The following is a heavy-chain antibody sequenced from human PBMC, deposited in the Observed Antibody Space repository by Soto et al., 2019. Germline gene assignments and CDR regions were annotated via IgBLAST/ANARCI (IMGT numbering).Heavy chain of an antibody. CDR3: ARDLGLGELRTNYYYYYMDV. D-gene: IGHD3-16*01. CDR2: INPSGGST. CDR1: GYTFTSYY. V-gene: IGHV1-46*03. J-gene: IGHJ6*03. Sequence: QVQLVQSGAEVKKPGASVKVSCKASGYTFTSYYMHWVRQAPGQGLEWMGIINPSGGSTSYAQKFQGRVTMTSDTSTSTVYMELSSLRSEDTAVYYCARDLGLGELRTNYYYYYMDVWGKGTTVTVSS.